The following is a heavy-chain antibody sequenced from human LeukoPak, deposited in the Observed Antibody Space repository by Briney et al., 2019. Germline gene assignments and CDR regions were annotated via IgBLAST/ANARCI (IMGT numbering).Heavy chain of an antibody. D-gene: IGHD3-22*01. CDR1: GFTFEDYS. CDR2: ISWNSGNI. V-gene: IGHV3-9*01. CDR3: GKASSGYYSAILH. Sequence: GGSLRLFCAASGFTFEDYSMHWVRQAPGKGLEWVSGISWNSGNIGYADSVKGRFTISRDNAKNSLYLQMDSLRAEDTAFYYCGKASSGYYSAILHWGQGTLVTVSS. J-gene: IGHJ4*02.